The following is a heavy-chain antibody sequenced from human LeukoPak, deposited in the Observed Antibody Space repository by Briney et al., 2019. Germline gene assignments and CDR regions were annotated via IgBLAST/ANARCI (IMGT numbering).Heavy chain of an antibody. Sequence: GASVKVSCKASGYSFTNYHITWVRQAPGQGLEWMGWISTYNGNTNYAQKLQGRVTMTTDTSTSTAYMELRSLRSDDTAMYYCARDRMDTGTYFDYWGQGTLVTVSS. D-gene: IGHD5-18*01. CDR1: GYSFTNYH. CDR3: ARDRMDTGTYFDY. J-gene: IGHJ4*02. CDR2: ISTYNGNT. V-gene: IGHV1-18*04.